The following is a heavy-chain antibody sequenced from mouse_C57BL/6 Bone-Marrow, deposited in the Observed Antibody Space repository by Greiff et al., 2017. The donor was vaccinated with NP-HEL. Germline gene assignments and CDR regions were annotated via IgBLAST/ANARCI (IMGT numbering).Heavy chain of an antibody. J-gene: IGHJ2*01. CDR3: TGPYYYGKGD. CDR1: GFTFSNYW. Sequence: EVHLVESGGGLVQPGGSMKLSCVASGFTFSNYWMNWVRQSPEKGLEWVAQIRLKSDNYATHYAESVKGRFTISRDDSKSSVYLQMNNVRAEDTGIYYCTGPYYYGKGDGGKGTTLKVAS. D-gene: IGHD1-1*01. CDR2: IRLKSDNYAT. V-gene: IGHV6-3*01.